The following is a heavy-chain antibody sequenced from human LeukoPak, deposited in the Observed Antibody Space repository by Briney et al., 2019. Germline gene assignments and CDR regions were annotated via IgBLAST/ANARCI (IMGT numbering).Heavy chain of an antibody. Sequence: PGGSLRLSCAASGFTFSSYGMGWVRQAPGKGLEWVSAISGSDGSTYYADSVKGRFTISRDNSKNTLYLQMNSLRAEDTAVYYCAKALDYDHTYFDYWGQGTLVTVSS. V-gene: IGHV3-23*01. CDR3: AKALDYDHTYFDY. D-gene: IGHD3-16*01. CDR1: GFTFSSYG. CDR2: ISGSDGST. J-gene: IGHJ4*02.